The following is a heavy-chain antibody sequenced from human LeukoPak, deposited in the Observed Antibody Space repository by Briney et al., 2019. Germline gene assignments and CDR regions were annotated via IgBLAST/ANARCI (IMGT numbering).Heavy chain of an antibody. Sequence: GGSLRLSCAVSGLTSSRYAINWVRQPPGKGLEWVSIISNSGGISVYADSVKGRFTISRDNSKNTLYLQMSSLRAEDTAVYYCAVEGFDIWGHGTMVTVSS. J-gene: IGHJ3*02. D-gene: IGHD1-1*01. V-gene: IGHV3-23*01. CDR2: ISNSGGIS. CDR1: GLTSSRYA. CDR3: AVEGFDI.